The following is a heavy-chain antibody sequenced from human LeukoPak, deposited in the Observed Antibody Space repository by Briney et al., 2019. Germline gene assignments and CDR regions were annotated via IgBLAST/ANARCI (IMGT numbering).Heavy chain of an antibody. CDR1: GYTFTGYY. J-gene: IGHJ6*03. V-gene: IGHV1-46*01. CDR3: ARDQVARSGYDSTYYYYYYMDV. D-gene: IGHD5-12*01. CDR2: INPSGGST. Sequence: ASVKVSCKASGYTFTGYYMHWVRQAPGQGLEWMGIINPSGGSTSYAQKFQGRVTMTRDMSTSTVYMELSSLRSEDTAVYYCARDQVARSGYDSTYYYYYYMDVWGKGTTVTVSS.